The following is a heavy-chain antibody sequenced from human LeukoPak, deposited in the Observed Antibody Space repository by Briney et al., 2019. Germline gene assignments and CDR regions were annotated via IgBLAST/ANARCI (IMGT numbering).Heavy chain of an antibody. CDR3: AKDASSVWYFSYFDF. CDR2: IQSDGTNK. Sequence: XXMXXXRQXXGXGXXWVAFIQSDGTNKYYTDSVKGRFTVSRDNSKNTLYLQMDSLRPEDTAVYYCAKDASSVWYFSYFDFWGQGTLVTVSS. CDR1: XX. D-gene: IGHD6-19*01. J-gene: IGHJ4*02. V-gene: IGHV3-30*02.